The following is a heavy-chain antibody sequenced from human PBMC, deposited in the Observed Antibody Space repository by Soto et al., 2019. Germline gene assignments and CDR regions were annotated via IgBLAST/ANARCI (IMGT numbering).Heavy chain of an antibody. CDR1: GGSISSVDYY. CDR3: VRGDPGAFSSTSCSDAFDL. D-gene: IGHD2-2*01. V-gene: IGHV4-30-4*01. Sequence: QVQLQESGPGLVKPSQTLSLTCTVSGGSISSVDYYWNWIRQPPGKGLEWIGSIYYSGSTYYSPSIKSRVTISVGKSKNQSSLMLSCVADADTAAYYGVRGDPGAFSSTSCSDAFDLWGRGTMVAGSS. J-gene: IGHJ3*01. CDR2: IYYSGST.